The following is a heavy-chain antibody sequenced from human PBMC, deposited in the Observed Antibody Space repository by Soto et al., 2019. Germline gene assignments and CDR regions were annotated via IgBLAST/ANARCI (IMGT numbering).Heavy chain of an antibody. D-gene: IGHD6-13*01. V-gene: IGHV1-69*02. CDR3: ASPPLGAAAGPFDY. Sequence: GASVKVSCKASGGTFSSYTISWVRQAPGQGLEWMGRIIPILGIANYAQKFQGRVTITADKSTSTAYMELSSLRPEDTAVYYCASPPLGAAAGPFDYWGQGTLVTVSS. CDR2: IIPILGIA. CDR1: GGTFSSYT. J-gene: IGHJ4*02.